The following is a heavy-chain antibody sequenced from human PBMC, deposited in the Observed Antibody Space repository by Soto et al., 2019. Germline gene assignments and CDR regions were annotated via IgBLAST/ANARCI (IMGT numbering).Heavy chain of an antibody. CDR1: GFTFSDHY. D-gene: IGHD3-10*01. V-gene: IGHV3-11*01. CDR3: AGDPYYYASDY. J-gene: IGHJ4*02. CDR2: ISSDAATI. Sequence: VGSLRLSCAASGFTFSDHYMTWIRQAPGKGLEWVSYISSDAATIYYTDSVKGRFTVSRDNAKNSVFLQMNSLRADDTAVYYCAGDPYYYASDYWGQGTLVTVSS.